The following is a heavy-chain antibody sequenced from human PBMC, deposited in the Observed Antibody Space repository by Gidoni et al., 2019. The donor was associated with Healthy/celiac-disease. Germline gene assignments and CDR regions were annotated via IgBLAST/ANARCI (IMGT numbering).Heavy chain of an antibody. D-gene: IGHD6-13*01. CDR1: GFTVSSNY. V-gene: IGHV3-66*01. Sequence: EVQLVESGGGLVQPGGSLRLSCAASGFTVSSNYMSWVRQAPGKGLEWVSVIYSGGSTDYADSVKGRFTISRDNSKNKLYLQMKSLRAEDTAVYYCARGGYSSNYYFDYWGQGTLVTVSS. J-gene: IGHJ4*02. CDR3: ARGGYSSNYYFDY. CDR2: IYSGGST.